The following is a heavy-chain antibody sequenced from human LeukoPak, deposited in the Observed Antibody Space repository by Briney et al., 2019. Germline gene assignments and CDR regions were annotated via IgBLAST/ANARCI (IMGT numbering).Heavy chain of an antibody. V-gene: IGHV3-21*01. D-gene: IGHD4-23*01. CDR2: ISSSSSYI. J-gene: IGHJ6*02. Sequence: GGSLRLSCAASAFTFSSYTMNWVRQAPGKGLEWVASISSSSSYILYADSVKGRFTISRDNAKNSLYLQVNSLRAEDTAVYYCARDLATVDNYGMDVWGQGTTVTVSS. CDR1: AFTFSSYT. CDR3: ARDLATVDNYGMDV.